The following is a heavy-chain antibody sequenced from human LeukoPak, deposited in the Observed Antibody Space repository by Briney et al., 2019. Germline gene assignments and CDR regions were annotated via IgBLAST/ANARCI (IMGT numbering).Heavy chain of an antibody. Sequence: ASVKVSCKASGYTFAAYFIHWVRQAPGQGLEWKGRINPNGGDTNYAQKFQGRVTMTGDTSISTAYMELSSLRSDDSAMYYCARVGFTSSWSNFDYWGQGTLVTVSS. CDR1: GYTFAAYF. CDR2: INPNGGDT. D-gene: IGHD6-13*01. CDR3: ARVGFTSSWSNFDY. J-gene: IGHJ4*02. V-gene: IGHV1-2*06.